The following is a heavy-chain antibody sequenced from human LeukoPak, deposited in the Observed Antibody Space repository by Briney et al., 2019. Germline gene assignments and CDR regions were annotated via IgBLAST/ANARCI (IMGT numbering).Heavy chain of an antibody. Sequence: SETLSLTCTVSGGSISSYYWSWIRQPPGKGLEWIGYIYYSGSTKYNPSLKSRVSISVDTSKNQFSLELSSATAADTAVYYCASSKTNGDSSGWYAWFDPWGQGTLVTVSS. V-gene: IGHV4-59*01. CDR3: ASSKTNGDSSGWYAWFDP. CDR2: IYYSGST. D-gene: IGHD6-19*01. J-gene: IGHJ5*02. CDR1: GGSISSYY.